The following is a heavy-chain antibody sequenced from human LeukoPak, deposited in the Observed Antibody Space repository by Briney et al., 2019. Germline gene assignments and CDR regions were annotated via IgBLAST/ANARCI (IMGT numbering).Heavy chain of an antibody. CDR3: ARQPAYYYMDV. V-gene: IGHV3-66*04. J-gene: IGHJ6*03. CDR2: IYSGGRT. CDR1: GFTVSSNY. Sequence: PGGSLRLSCAAAGFTVSSNYMSWVRQAPGKGLEWVSVIYSGGRTQSEYADSVKGRFTISRDNSKNTLFLEINSLRAEDTAVYYCARQPAYYYMDVWGKGTTVTVS.